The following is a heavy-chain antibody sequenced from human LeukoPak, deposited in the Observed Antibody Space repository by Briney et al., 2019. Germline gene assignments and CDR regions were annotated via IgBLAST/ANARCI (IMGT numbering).Heavy chain of an antibody. Sequence: VASVKVSCKTSGYRFSDYYMHWVRQAPGQGLEWMGWVNSNSGGTHYAQKFEGRVTMTRDTSISTAYMELSRLKSDDTAVYYCARGYCSGGSCYHFESWGQGTLVTVSS. CDR3: ARGYCSGGSCYHFES. CDR2: VNSNSGGT. V-gene: IGHV1-2*02. J-gene: IGHJ4*02. D-gene: IGHD2-15*01. CDR1: GYRFSDYY.